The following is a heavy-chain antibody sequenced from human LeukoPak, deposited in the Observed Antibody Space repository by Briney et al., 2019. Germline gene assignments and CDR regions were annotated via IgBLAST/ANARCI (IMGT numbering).Heavy chain of an antibody. V-gene: IGHV4-59*08. Sequence: SGTLSLTCTVSGDSTSSYYWSWIRQPPGKGLGWIGYIYYSGGTEYNPSLTSRVTISVDTSKNQFSLKLRSVTAAATAVYYCARHVTISGPYDASDIWGQGTMVTVSP. D-gene: IGHD5-24*01. CDR2: IYYSGGT. J-gene: IGHJ3*02. CDR3: ARHVTISGPYDASDI. CDR1: GDSTSSYY.